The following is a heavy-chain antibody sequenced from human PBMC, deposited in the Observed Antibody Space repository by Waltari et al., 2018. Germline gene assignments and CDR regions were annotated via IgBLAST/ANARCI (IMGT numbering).Heavy chain of an antibody. J-gene: IGHJ4*02. Sequence: QVQLQESGPGLVKPSETLSLTCAVSGSSIDRGSFWGWIRQPPGKGLEWIGTIFHAGFTYYSPSLKGRVTMSVDKSKNQFSLNLSSVTAADTAVYYCARAPGVAAAAYFDYWGQGILVTVSS. CDR2: IFHAGFT. V-gene: IGHV4-38-2*01. CDR1: GSSIDRGSF. D-gene: IGHD6-13*01. CDR3: ARAPGVAAAAYFDY.